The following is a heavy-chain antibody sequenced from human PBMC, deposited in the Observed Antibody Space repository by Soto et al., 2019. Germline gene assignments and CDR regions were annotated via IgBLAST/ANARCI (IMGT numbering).Heavy chain of an antibody. CDR3: ARAREYSSSSSTFDY. CDR2: ISGSGGST. Sequence: EVQLLESGGGLVQPGGSLRLSCAASGFTFSSYAMSWVRQAPGKGLEWVSAISGSGGSTYYADSVKGRITISRDNSKNTLYLQRKGLRAKDTAVYYCARAREYSSSSSTFDYWGQGTLVTVSS. CDR1: GFTFSSYA. D-gene: IGHD6-6*01. J-gene: IGHJ4*02. V-gene: IGHV3-23*01.